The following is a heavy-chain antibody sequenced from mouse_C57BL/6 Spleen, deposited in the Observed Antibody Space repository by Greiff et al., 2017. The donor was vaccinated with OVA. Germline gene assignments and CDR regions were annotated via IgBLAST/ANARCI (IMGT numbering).Heavy chain of an antibody. CDR1: GYTFTDYE. CDR3: TRGATLDWFAD. J-gene: IGHJ3*01. Sequence: QVQLQQSGAELVRPGASVTLSCKASGYTFTDYEMHWVKQTPVHGLEWIGAIDPETGGTAYNQKFKGKAILTADKSSSTAYMELRSLTSEDSAGDYCTRGATLDWFADWGQGTLVTVSA. V-gene: IGHV1-15*01. CDR2: IDPETGGT. D-gene: IGHD2-1*01.